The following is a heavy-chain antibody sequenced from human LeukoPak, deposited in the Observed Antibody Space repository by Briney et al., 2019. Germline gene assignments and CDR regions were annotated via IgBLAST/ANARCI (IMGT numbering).Heavy chain of an antibody. J-gene: IGHJ6*03. CDR2: IQDDGSNE. V-gene: IGHV3-30*02. CDR1: GFTFSSYG. CDR3: AKDRCSNGIGCLYYYMDV. D-gene: IGHD2-8*01. Sequence: GGSLRLSCAASGFTFSSYGMHWVRQAPGKGLEWVAYIQDDGSNEQYADSVKGRFSISRDSSKNMFCLQIKSLRAEETAVYYCAKDRCSNGIGCLYYYMDVWGKGTTVTISS.